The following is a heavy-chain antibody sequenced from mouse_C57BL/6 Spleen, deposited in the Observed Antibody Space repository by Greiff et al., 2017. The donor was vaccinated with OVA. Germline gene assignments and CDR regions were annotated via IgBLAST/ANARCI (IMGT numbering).Heavy chain of an antibody. J-gene: IGHJ4*01. CDR3: ARDGYDIDYAMDY. Sequence: QVQLKQSGPELVKPGASVKISCKASGYAFSSSWMNWVKQRPGKGLEWIGRIYPGDGDTNYNGKFKGKATLTADKSSSTAYMQLSSLTSEDSAVYFGARDGYDIDYAMDYWGQGTSVTVSS. CDR1: GYAFSSSW. CDR2: IYPGDGDT. D-gene: IGHD2-2*01. V-gene: IGHV1-82*01.